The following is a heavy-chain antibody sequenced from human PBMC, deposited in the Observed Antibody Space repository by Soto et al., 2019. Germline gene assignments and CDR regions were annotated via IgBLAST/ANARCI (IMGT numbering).Heavy chain of an antibody. J-gene: IGHJ3*02. V-gene: IGHV3-23*01. CDR1: GFTFSSYA. CDR3: AKGLRSGTPLSIAAAGTLACDI. D-gene: IGHD6-13*01. Sequence: EVQLLESGGGLVQPGGSLRLSCAASGFTFSSYAMSWVRQAPGKGLEWVSAISGSGGSTYYADSVKGRFTISRDNSKNTLYLQMNSLRAEDTAVYYCAKGLRSGTPLSIAAAGTLACDIWGQGKMVTVSS. CDR2: ISGSGGST.